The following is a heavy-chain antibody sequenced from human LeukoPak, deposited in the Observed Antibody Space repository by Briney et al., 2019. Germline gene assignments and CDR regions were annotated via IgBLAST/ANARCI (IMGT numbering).Heavy chain of an antibody. CDR1: GFTVSSNY. CDR3: ARDVVVGATCFDP. CDR2: IYSGGST. D-gene: IGHD1-26*01. J-gene: IGHJ5*02. Sequence: QTGGSLRLSCAASGFTVSSNYMSWVRQAPGKGLEWVSVIYSGGSTYYADSVKGRFTISRHNSKNTLYLQMNSLRAEDTAVYYCARDVVVGATCFDPWGQGTLVTVSS. V-gene: IGHV3-53*04.